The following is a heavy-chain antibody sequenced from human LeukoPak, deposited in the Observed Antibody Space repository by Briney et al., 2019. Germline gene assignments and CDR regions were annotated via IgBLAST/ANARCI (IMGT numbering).Heavy chain of an antibody. V-gene: IGHV4-59*08. CDR1: GDSISSYY. D-gene: IGHD2-21*02. CDR3: ARLAYCGGDCYSRFDP. CDR2: IYYTGST. Sequence: SETLSLTCTVSGDSISSYYWSWIRQPPGKGLEWIAYIYYTGSTNYNPSLKSRVTISVDTSKNQFSLRLSSETAADTAVYYCARLAYCGGDCYSRFDPWGQGTLVTVSS. J-gene: IGHJ5*02.